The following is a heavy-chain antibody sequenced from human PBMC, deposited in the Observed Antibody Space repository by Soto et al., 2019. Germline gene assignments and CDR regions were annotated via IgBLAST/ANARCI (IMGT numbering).Heavy chain of an antibody. D-gene: IGHD2-15*01. Sequence: PSETLSLTCAVYGGSFSGYYWSWIRQPPGKGLEWIGEINHSGSTNYNPSLKSRVTISVDTSKNQFSLKLSSVTAADTAVYYCARGETSYCSGGSCYSKWAYFDYWGQGTLVTVSS. CDR1: GGSFSGYY. CDR3: ARGETSYCSGGSCYSKWAYFDY. J-gene: IGHJ4*02. CDR2: INHSGST. V-gene: IGHV4-34*01.